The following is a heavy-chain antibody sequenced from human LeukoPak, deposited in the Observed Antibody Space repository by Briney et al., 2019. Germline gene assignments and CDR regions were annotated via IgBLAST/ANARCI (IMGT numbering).Heavy chain of an antibody. CDR3: ARGRGAARPGWFDP. CDR1: GGSFSGYY. J-gene: IGHJ5*02. D-gene: IGHD6-6*01. Sequence: SETLSLTCAVYGGSFSGYYWSWIRQPPGKGLEWIGEINHSGSTNYNPSLKSRVTKSVDTSKNQFSLKLSSVTAADTAVYYCARGRGAARPGWFDPWGQGTLVTVSS. CDR2: INHSGST. V-gene: IGHV4-34*01.